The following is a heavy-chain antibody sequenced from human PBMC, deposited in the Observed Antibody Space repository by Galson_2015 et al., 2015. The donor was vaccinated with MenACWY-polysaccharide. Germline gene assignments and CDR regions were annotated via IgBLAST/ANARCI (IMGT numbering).Heavy chain of an antibody. CDR2: ISSSGGST. J-gene: IGHJ4*02. CDR1: GASFSSYA. D-gene: IGHD2-15*01. Sequence: SLRLSCADSGASFSSYAINWVRQAPGKGLEWVAGISSSGGSTQFAGSVKGRFTISRDNSKNTVYLQMNSLRAEDTAVYYCAAGYFRYDYWGQGTPVTVSS. CDR3: AAGYFRYDY. V-gene: IGHV3-23*01.